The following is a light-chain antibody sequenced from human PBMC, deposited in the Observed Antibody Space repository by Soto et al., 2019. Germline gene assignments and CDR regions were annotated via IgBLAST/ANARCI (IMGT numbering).Light chain of an antibody. V-gene: IGKV3-15*01. CDR2: GVC. CDR3: QKYYKWPLI. Sequence: MALSPATRSVSTGGGATLSCSASHRVSSYLAWYQQKPGQAPRLLIYGVCTRANGVPARFSGIGSGTVFSLTISSLQSEDFAVYYCQKYYKWPLIFGGGTKVDIK. J-gene: IGKJ4*01. CDR1: HRVSSY.